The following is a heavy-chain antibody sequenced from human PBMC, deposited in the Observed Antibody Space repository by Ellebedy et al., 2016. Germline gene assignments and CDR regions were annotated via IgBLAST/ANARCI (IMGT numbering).Heavy chain of an antibody. CDR2: ISSVGGTI. D-gene: IGHD3-10*01. Sequence: GESLKISCAASGFTFRIYTMNWVRQAPGKGLGWVSYISSVGGTIYYADSVKGRFTISRDNAKNSLYLQMNSLRAEDTAVYYCGRGFGAPDYWGQGTLVTVSS. J-gene: IGHJ4*02. V-gene: IGHV3-48*04. CDR3: GRGFGAPDY. CDR1: GFTFRIYT.